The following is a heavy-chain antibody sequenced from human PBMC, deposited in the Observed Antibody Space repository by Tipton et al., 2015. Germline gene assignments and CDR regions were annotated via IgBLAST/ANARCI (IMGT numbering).Heavy chain of an antibody. Sequence: TLSLTCDVSGYSISSGYYWSWIRQPPGKELEWIGYIQFSGATNYNPSLESRVSISVDTSKTQFSLEMRSVTATDTAVYYCARARGRHGGLFDSWGQGTLVTVSS. J-gene: IGHJ4*02. CDR1: GYSISSGYY. V-gene: IGHV4-38-2*01. CDR3: ARARGRHGGLFDS. D-gene: IGHD4-23*01. CDR2: IQFSGAT.